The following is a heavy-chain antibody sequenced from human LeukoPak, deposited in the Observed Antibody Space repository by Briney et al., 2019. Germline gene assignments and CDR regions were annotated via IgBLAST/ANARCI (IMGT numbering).Heavy chain of an antibody. CDR3: AKNHERGRYDSFDM. CDR2: INQDGSKI. V-gene: IGHV3-7*03. Sequence: GGSLRLSCATSGFTFTNYWMTWVRQAPGKGLEWLANINQDGSKIYYVDSVKGRFTVSRDNAKNSLHLQMNSLRAEDTAVYYCAKNHERGRYDSFDMWAQGSWVTVS. J-gene: IGHJ3*02. CDR1: GFTFTNYW. D-gene: IGHD3-16*02.